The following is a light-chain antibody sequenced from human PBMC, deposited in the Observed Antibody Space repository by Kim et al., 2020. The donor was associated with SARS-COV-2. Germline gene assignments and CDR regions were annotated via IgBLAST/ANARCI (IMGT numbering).Light chain of an antibody. Sequence: QSALTQPPSASGTPGQRVTISCSGSNSNIGANTVNWYQQLPGTAPKLLIYNDNQRPSGVPDRFSGSESGTSASLVISGLQAEDEADYYCGGWDDSLNVMVFGGGTQLTVL. V-gene: IGLV1-44*01. J-gene: IGLJ7*01. CDR3: GGWDDSLNVMV. CDR2: NDN. CDR1: NSNIGANT.